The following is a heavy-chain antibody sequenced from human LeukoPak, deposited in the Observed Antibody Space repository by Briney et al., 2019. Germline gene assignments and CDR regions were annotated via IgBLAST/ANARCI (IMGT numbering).Heavy chain of an antibody. J-gene: IGHJ3*02. CDR2: IVNDGCIQ. D-gene: IGHD1-1*01. V-gene: IGHV3-33*01. CDR1: GFTFSSYG. Sequence: PGGSLRLSCAPSGFTFSSYGMHWVRQAPGRGLEWVALIVNDGCIQHYADSVKGRFTISRDNSKNTLFLQMNSVRAEDTAVYYCARDDALEDNALDIWGQGTMVTVSS. CDR3: ARDDALEDNALDI.